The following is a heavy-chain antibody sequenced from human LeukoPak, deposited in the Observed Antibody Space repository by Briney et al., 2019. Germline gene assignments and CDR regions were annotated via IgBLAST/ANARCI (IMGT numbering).Heavy chain of an antibody. CDR3: ARRLLRDGYNYLDY. V-gene: IGHV5-51*01. CDR1: GYSFTSYW. Sequence: GESLKISCKGSGYSFTSYWIGWVRQMPRKGMKWMGIIYPGDSDTRYSPSFQGQVTIAADKSISTAYLQWSSLKASDTAMYYCARRLLRDGYNYLDYWGQGTLVTVSS. D-gene: IGHD5-24*01. J-gene: IGHJ4*02. CDR2: IYPGDSDT.